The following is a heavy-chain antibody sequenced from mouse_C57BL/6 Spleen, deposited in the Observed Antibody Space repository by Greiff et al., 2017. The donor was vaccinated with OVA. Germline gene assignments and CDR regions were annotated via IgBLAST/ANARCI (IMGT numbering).Heavy chain of an antibody. CDR1: GYSITSGYY. V-gene: IGHV3-6*01. CDR2: ISYDGSN. CDR3: ARIYDYEGGYFDY. D-gene: IGHD2-4*01. J-gene: IGHJ2*01. Sequence: VQLKESGPGLVKPSQSLSLTCSVTGYSITSGYYWNWIRQFPGNKLEWMGYISYDGSNNYNPSLKNRISITRDTSKNQFFLKLNSVTTEDTATYYCARIYDYEGGYFDYWGQGTTLTVSS.